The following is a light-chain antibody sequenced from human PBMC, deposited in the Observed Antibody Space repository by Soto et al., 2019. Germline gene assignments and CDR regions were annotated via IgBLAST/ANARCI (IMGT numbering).Light chain of an antibody. CDR2: GAS. CDR1: QSVSSN. J-gene: IGKJ1*01. CDR3: QQYTNWPPT. Sequence: EIVMTQSPATLSVSPGERATISCRASQSVSSNLAWYQQKPGQAPRLLIYGASTRATGIPARFSGSGSGTEFTLTISSLQSEDFAVYYCQQYTNWPPTFGQGTKV. V-gene: IGKV3-15*01.